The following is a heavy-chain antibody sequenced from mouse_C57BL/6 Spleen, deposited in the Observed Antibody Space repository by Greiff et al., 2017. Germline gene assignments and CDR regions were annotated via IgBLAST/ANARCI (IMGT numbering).Heavy chain of an antibody. V-gene: IGHV1-52*01. CDR3: ARGRDYYGSSSYYFDY. CDR1: GYTFTSYW. D-gene: IGHD1-1*01. J-gene: IGHJ2*01. CDR2: IDPSDSET. Sequence: QVQLQQPGAELVRPGSSVKLSCKASGYTFTSYWMHWVKQRPIQGLEWIGNIDPSDSETHYNQKFKDKATLTVDKSSSTAYMQLSSLTSEDSAVYYCARGRDYYGSSSYYFDYWGQGTTLTVSS.